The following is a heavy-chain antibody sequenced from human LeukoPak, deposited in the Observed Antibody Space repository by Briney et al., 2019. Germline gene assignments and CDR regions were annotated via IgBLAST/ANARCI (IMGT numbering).Heavy chain of an antibody. D-gene: IGHD2-2*02. CDR2: VIPVVGVT. Sequence: ASVKVSCKASGGTFTKNALNWVQQAPGQGLEWMGRVIPVVGVTRNAQKFQGRLTITADTSSTTAYMELSSLTSEDTAVYYCARVQAVGVPVAIDAYYDYGMDVWGQGTTVTVSS. V-gene: IGHV1-69*04. CDR1: GGTFTKNA. J-gene: IGHJ6*02. CDR3: ARVQAVGVPVAIDAYYDYGMDV.